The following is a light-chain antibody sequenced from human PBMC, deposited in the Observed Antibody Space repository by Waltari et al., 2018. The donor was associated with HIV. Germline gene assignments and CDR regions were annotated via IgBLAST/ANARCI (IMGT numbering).Light chain of an antibody. CDR1: SRAVGAYNY. J-gene: IGLJ1*01. CDR3: CSYAGIWGV. Sequence: QSALTQPRSVSGSPGQSVTLSCPGTSRAVGAYNYVSWYQQPRGKAPKLRIYDVNKRPSGFPDRFSGSKSGNTASLNISGLQAEDESDYYCCSYAGIWGVFGTGTKVTVL. CDR2: DVN. V-gene: IGLV2-11*01.